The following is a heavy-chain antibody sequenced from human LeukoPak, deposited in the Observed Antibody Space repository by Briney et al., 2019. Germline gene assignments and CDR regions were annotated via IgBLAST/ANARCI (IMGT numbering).Heavy chain of an antibody. CDR2: INTDGSIT. CDR3: ARDRGPRTGFMVREAYDY. J-gene: IGHJ4*02. D-gene: IGHD3-10*01. Sequence: GGSLRLSCAASGFTFSDYWIHWVRQAPGKGLVWVSRINTDGSITNYADSVKGRFSISRDNAKNTLYLQMSSLRAEDTAVYYCARDRGPRTGFMVREAYDYWGQGTLVTASS. CDR1: GFTFSDYW. V-gene: IGHV3-74*01.